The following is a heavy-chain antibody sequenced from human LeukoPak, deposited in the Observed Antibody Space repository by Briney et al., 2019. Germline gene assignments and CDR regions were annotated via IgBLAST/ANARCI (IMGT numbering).Heavy chain of an antibody. J-gene: IGHJ6*04. Sequence: GESLKISCKSSGYKFTDHWIAWVRQMPGKGLDWMGMTLPGDSEIRYSPSFQGQVTLSADKSISTAYLQLSSLKASDIAIYFCARQSYYYMDVWGNGTTVTVSS. CDR1: GYKFTDHW. CDR2: TLPGDSEI. CDR3: ARQSYYYMDV. V-gene: IGHV5-51*01. D-gene: IGHD3-10*01.